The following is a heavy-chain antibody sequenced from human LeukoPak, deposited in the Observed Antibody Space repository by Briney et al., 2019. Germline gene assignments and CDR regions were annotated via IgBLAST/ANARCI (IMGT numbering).Heavy chain of an antibody. Sequence: PGGSLRLSCAASGFTFSSYSMNWIRQAPGKGLEWVSSISSSSSYIYYADSVKGRFTISRDNAKNSLYLQMNSLRAEDTAVYYCARGRTDTAMVYYFDYWGQGTLVTVSS. D-gene: IGHD5-18*01. J-gene: IGHJ4*02. CDR1: GFTFSSYS. CDR2: ISSSSSYI. CDR3: ARGRTDTAMVYYFDY. V-gene: IGHV3-21*01.